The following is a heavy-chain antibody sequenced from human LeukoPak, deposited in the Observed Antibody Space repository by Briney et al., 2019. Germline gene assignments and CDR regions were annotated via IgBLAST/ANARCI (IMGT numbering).Heavy chain of an antibody. CDR3: ATLDMYRSGWYTRSDY. CDR2: ISGSRGSS. Sequence: LGWSLSLSCLASGFTFRSYAMIWVRQAAGRELAGVSGISGSRGSSYYADSAQGRFTLSSKHSKNTLYLQMNSLNAHENAVYSRATLDMYRSGWYTRSDYSGPGTLVTVSS. CDR1: GFTFRSYA. D-gene: IGHD6-19*01. V-gene: IGHV3-23*01. J-gene: IGHJ4*02.